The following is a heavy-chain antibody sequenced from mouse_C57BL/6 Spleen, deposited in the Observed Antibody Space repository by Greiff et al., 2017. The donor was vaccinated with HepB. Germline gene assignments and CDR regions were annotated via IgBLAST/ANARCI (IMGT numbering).Heavy chain of an antibody. V-gene: IGHV1-64*01. Sequence: QVQLQQPGAELVKPGASVKLSCKASGYTFTSYWMHWVKQRPGQGLEWIGMIHPNSGSTNYNEKFKSKATLTVDKSSSTAYMQLSSLTSEDAAVYYCARYDYDGRGFAYWGQGTLVTVSA. CDR3: ARYDYDGRGFAY. J-gene: IGHJ3*01. D-gene: IGHD2-4*01. CDR2: IHPNSGST. CDR1: GYTFTSYW.